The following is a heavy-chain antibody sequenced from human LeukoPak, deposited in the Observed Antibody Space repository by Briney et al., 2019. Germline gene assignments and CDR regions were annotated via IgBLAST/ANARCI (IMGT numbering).Heavy chain of an antibody. V-gene: IGHV3-23*01. Sequence: GGSLRLSRAASGFTFSSYGMSWVRQAPGKGLEWVSAISGSGGSTYYADSVKGRFTISRDNSKNTLYLQMNSLRAEDTAVYYCAKSRCSSTSCYVGAFDIWGQGTMVTVSS. CDR3: AKSRCSSTSCYVGAFDI. J-gene: IGHJ3*02. D-gene: IGHD2-2*01. CDR1: GFTFSSYG. CDR2: ISGSGGST.